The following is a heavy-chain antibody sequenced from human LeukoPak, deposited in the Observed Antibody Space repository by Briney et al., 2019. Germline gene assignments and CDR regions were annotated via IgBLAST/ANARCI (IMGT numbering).Heavy chain of an antibody. Sequence: SETLSLTRTVSGGSISSYYWSWIRQPAGKGLEWIGRIYTSGSTNCNPSLKSRVTMSVDTSKNQFSLKLSSVTAADTAVYYCASARTTAFMDVWGKGTTVTVSS. CDR1: GGSISSYY. CDR2: IYTSGST. V-gene: IGHV4-4*07. D-gene: IGHD2-2*01. J-gene: IGHJ6*04. CDR3: ASARTTAFMDV.